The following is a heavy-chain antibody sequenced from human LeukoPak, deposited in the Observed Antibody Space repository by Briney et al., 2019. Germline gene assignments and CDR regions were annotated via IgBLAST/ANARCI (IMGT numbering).Heavy chain of an antibody. J-gene: IGHJ4*02. V-gene: IGHV1-69*06. CDR2: IIPIFGTA. CDR3: ARGRSGSYWSRFDY. CDR1: GGTFSSYA. D-gene: IGHD1-26*01. Sequence: ASVKVSCKASGGTFSSYAISWVRQAPGQGLEWMGGIIPIFGTANYAQKFQGRVTITADKSTSTAYMELGSLRSEDTAVYYCARGRSGSYWSRFDYWGQGTLVTVSS.